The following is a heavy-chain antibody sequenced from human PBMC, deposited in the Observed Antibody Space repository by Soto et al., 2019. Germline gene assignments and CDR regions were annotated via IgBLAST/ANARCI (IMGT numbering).Heavy chain of an antibody. V-gene: IGHV3-13*01. CDR3: ARSGEAGSYWYFDL. Sequence: PGQSLKISCAAFGFTFSSHDMHRIRQATGKGLEWVSAIGTAGDTYYPGSVKGRFTISRENAKNSLYLQMNSLRAGDTAVYYCARSGEAGSYWYFDLWGRGTLVTVSS. J-gene: IGHJ2*01. D-gene: IGHD3-16*01. CDR1: GFTFSSHD. CDR2: IGTAGDT.